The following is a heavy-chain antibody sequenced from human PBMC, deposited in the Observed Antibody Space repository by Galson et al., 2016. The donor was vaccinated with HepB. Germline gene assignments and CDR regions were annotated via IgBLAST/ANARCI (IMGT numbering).Heavy chain of an antibody. J-gene: IGHJ5*02. Sequence: SLRLSCAASGFTFSRYDMHWVRQATGKGLEWVSAIGTIGDSYYSDSVKGRFTISRDNSKNTLHLQMNSLRAEDTAVYYCARDGEYYYGSGSYAETWGQGTLVTVSS. CDR2: IGTIGDS. CDR3: ARDGEYYYGSGSYAET. V-gene: IGHV3-13*01. D-gene: IGHD3-10*01. CDR1: GFTFSRYD.